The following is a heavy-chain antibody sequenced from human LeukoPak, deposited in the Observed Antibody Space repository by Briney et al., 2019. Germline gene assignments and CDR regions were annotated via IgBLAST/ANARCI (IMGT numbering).Heavy chain of an antibody. CDR1: GFTFSSYA. Sequence: GGSLRLSCAASGFTFSSYAMHWVRQAPGKGLEWVSYISSSSSTIYYADSVKGRFTISRDNAKNSLYLQMNSLRAEDTAVYYCARVLASTSAYWGQGTLVTVSS. J-gene: IGHJ4*02. D-gene: IGHD3-3*02. CDR3: ARVLASTSAY. V-gene: IGHV3-48*04. CDR2: ISSSSSTI.